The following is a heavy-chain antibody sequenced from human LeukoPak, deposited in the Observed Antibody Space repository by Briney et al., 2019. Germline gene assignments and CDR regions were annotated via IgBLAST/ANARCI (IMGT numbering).Heavy chain of an antibody. V-gene: IGHV5-51*01. Sequence: GGSLKISCKGSENSFTNCWIAWVRQMPGKGLEWMGIIYPGDSDTRYSPTFQGQVTISADRSSTTAYLQWSGLKASDTAMYYCARSVDSTTSTLPYWGQGTLVTVSS. CDR1: ENSFTNCW. CDR3: ARSVDSTTSTLPY. D-gene: IGHD5-18*01. CDR2: IYPGDSDT. J-gene: IGHJ4*02.